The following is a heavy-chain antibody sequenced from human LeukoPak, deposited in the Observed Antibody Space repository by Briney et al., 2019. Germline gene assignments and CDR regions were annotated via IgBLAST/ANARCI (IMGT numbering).Heavy chain of an antibody. J-gene: IGHJ6*02. CDR2: IIPIFGTA. CDR1: GGTFSSYA. V-gene: IGHV1-69*13. CDR3: ARDSKGDTKDEYYYYYYGMDV. D-gene: IGHD2-21*02. Sequence: SVKVSCKASGGTFSSYAISWVRQAPGQGLEWMGGIIPIFGTANYAQKSQGRVTITADESTSTAYMELSSLRSEDTAVYYCARDSKGDTKDEYYYYYYGMDVWGQGTTVTVSS.